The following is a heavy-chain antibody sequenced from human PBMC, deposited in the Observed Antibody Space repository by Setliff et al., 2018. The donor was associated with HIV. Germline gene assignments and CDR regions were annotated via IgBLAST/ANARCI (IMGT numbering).Heavy chain of an antibody. CDR3: ARVRFNFDNVRCFDL. Sequence: SETLSLTCAVYRGSFSHYYWTWIRQSPGKGLEWIAEINQERTTFYNPSLKSRVTMSLDTSRNEVSLRLNPVTAADTATYFCARVRFNFDNVRCFDLWGPGTLVTVSS. CDR1: RGSFSHYY. J-gene: IGHJ2*01. CDR2: INQERTT. V-gene: IGHV4-34*01. D-gene: IGHD1-20*01.